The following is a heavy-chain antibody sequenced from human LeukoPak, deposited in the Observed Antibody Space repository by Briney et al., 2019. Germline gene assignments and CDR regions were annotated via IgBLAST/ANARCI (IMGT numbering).Heavy chain of an antibody. D-gene: IGHD6-13*01. V-gene: IGHV4-59*01. CDR1: GGSISSYY. Sequence: SETLSLTCTVSGGSISSYYWSWIRQPPGKGLEWIGYIYYSGSTNYNPSLKSRVTISADTSKNQFSLKLSSVTAADTAVYYCARERSSSWYGLEVWGQGTLVTVSS. CDR2: IYYSGST. CDR3: ARERSSSWYGLEV. J-gene: IGHJ4*02.